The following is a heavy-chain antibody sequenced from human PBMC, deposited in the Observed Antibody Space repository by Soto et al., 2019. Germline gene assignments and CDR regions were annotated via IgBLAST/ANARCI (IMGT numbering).Heavy chain of an antibody. D-gene: IGHD6-6*01. CDR1: GFSFTGYY. CDR2: INAHSGGT. J-gene: IGHJ5*02. Sequence: ASVKVSCKASGFSFTGYYIHWLRQAPGQGLEWMGWINAHSGGTEYAQKLQGRVTLTRDTSIATAYLTLTSLTSDDTALYYCAKDLTRQLAYWLDPWGQGTQVTVPS. CDR3: AKDLTRQLAYWLDP. V-gene: IGHV1-2*02.